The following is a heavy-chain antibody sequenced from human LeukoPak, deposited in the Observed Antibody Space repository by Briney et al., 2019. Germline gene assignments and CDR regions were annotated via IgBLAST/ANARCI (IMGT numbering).Heavy chain of an antibody. Sequence: SETLSLTCTVSGGSISSYYWSWIRQPPGKGLEWIGYIYYSGSTNYNPSLKSRVTISVDTSKNQFSLKLSSATAADTAVYYCARDGGYCSGGSCYLYFDYWGQGTLVTVSS. J-gene: IGHJ4*02. CDR3: ARDGGYCSGGSCYLYFDY. V-gene: IGHV4-59*01. D-gene: IGHD2-15*01. CDR2: IYYSGST. CDR1: GGSISSYY.